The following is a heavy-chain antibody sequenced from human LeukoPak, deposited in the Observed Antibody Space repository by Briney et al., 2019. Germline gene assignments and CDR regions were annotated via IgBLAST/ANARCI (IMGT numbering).Heavy chain of an antibody. CDR1: GYSISGGYY. J-gene: IGHJ3*02. Sequence: SETLSHTCAVSGYSISGGYYWGWIRPPPGKGLEWIGSIYHSGSTYYNPSLKSRVTISVDTSKNQFSLKLSSVTAADTAVYYCAREDIVVVHDAFDIWGQGTMVTVSS. V-gene: IGHV4-38-2*02. CDR2: IYHSGST. D-gene: IGHD2-15*01. CDR3: AREDIVVVHDAFDI.